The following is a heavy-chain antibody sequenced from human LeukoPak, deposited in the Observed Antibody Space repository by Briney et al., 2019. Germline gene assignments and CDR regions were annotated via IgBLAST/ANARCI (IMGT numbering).Heavy chain of an antibody. D-gene: IGHD3-16*01. CDR2: MNPDGSST. Sequence: GGSLRLSCAASGFTFTRYWMRWGRQTPGKGLGWVSRMNPDGSSTTYGDSVKGRFTSSRDNTKNTLYLQINSLRVEDTAVYYCARGRSYGDYWGPGILVTVSS. V-gene: IGHV3-74*01. J-gene: IGHJ4*02. CDR1: GFTFTRYW. CDR3: ARGRSYGDY.